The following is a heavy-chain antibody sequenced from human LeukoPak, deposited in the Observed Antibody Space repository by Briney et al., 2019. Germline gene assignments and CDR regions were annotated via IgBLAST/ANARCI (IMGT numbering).Heavy chain of an antibody. Sequence: PGGSLRLSCAPSGFTFSSYWMSWVRQAPGKGLEWVANIKQDGSEKYYVDPVKGRFTISRDNGKNSLYLQMNSLRAEDTAVYYCARKAYGLDVWGKGTTVTVSS. CDR1: GFTFSSYW. J-gene: IGHJ6*04. CDR3: ARKAYGLDV. CDR2: IKQDGSEK. V-gene: IGHV3-7*03.